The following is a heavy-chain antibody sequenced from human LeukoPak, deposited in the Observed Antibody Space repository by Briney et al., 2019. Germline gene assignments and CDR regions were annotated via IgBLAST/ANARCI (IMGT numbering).Heavy chain of an antibody. J-gene: IGHJ4*02. Sequence: SETLSLTCTVSGDSVSNYYWSWIRQPAGKGLEWIGRIYTSGSTNYNPSLKSRVTMSVDTSKNQFSLKLSSVTAADAAVYYCARDLSIQLWSYFDYWGQGTLVTVSS. V-gene: IGHV4-4*07. CDR3: ARDLSIQLWSYFDY. CDR1: GDSVSNYY. D-gene: IGHD5-18*01. CDR2: IYTSGST.